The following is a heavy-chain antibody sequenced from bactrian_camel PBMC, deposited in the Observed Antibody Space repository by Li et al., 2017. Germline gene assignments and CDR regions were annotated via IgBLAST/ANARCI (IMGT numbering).Heavy chain of an antibody. D-gene: IGHD3*01. Sequence: EVQLVESGGGLVQPGGSLRLSCAASGFTFSFYDMNWVRQAPGNGLEWIAVVKGAGSTTYYSDSMKGRFTISRDNAKSTLYLQLNNLETEDTAMYYCAKGSYDCGSGSWCVPLQYVHGMDYWGKGTQVTVS. V-gene: IGHV3S40*01. J-gene: IGHJ7*01. CDR1: GFTFSFYD. CDR2: VKGAGSTT.